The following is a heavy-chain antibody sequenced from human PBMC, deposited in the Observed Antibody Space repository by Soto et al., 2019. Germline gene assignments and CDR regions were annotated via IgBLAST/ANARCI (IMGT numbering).Heavy chain of an antibody. Sequence: GESLKISCKGSGYSFTSYWIGWVRQMPGKGLEWMGIIYPGDSDTRYSPSFQGQVTISADKFISTAYLQWSSLKASDTAMYYCATQTLDRIAVAGKGWFDPWGQGTLVTVSS. CDR3: ATQTLDRIAVAGKGWFDP. CDR2: IYPGDSDT. V-gene: IGHV5-51*01. D-gene: IGHD6-19*01. CDR1: GYSFTSYW. J-gene: IGHJ5*02.